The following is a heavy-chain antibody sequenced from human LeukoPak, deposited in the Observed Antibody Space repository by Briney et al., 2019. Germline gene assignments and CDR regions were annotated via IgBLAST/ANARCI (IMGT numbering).Heavy chain of an antibody. Sequence: SETVSLTCAVSGGSIPTYYWLWIRQPPRKGLEWVGYIYYSGSTNYNPSLKGRVTISMDTSKYQFSLKPSSVTAADTAVYYCAMDTTVITHFDYWGQGTLVTVSS. V-gene: IGHV4-59*01. D-gene: IGHD1-1*01. CDR2: IYYSGST. CDR3: AMDTTVITHFDY. J-gene: IGHJ4*02. CDR1: GGSIPTYY.